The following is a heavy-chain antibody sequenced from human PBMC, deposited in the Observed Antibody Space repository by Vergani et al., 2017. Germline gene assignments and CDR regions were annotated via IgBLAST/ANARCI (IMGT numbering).Heavy chain of an antibody. Sequence: QLQLQESGPGLVKPSETLSLTCTVSGGSISSSSYYWGWIRQPPGKGLEWIGSIYYSGSTYYNPSLKSRVTISVDTSKNQFSLKLSSVTAADTAVYYCARPLSSSKLGNYYMDVWGKGTTVTVSS. CDR3: ARPLSSSKLGNYYMDV. CDR1: GGSISSSSYY. J-gene: IGHJ6*03. D-gene: IGHD7-27*01. V-gene: IGHV4-39*01. CDR2: IYYSGST.